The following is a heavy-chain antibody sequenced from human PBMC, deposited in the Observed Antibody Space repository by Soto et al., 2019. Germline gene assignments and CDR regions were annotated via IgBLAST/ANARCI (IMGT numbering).Heavy chain of an antibody. CDR1: GGSISSSSYY. D-gene: IGHD3-22*01. J-gene: IGHJ3*02. Sequence: SETLSLTCTVSGGSISSSSYYWGWIRQPPGKGLEWIGSIYYSGSTYYNPSLKSRVTISVDTSKHQFSLKLSSVTAADTAVYYCAGIIYDSSGLDAFDIWGQGTMVTVSS. CDR3: AGIIYDSSGLDAFDI. V-gene: IGHV4-39*01. CDR2: IYYSGST.